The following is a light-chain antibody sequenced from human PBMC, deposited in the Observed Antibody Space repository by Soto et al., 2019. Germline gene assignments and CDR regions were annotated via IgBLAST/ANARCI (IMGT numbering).Light chain of an antibody. CDR2: DTS. CDR3: QQRQYWPPIT. CDR1: QSVSSY. J-gene: IGKJ5*01. V-gene: IGKV3-11*01. Sequence: VFTHSSATLSFSPVERATLSCRASQSVSSYLAWYQQKPGQAPRLLIYDTSNRATGVPARFSGSGSGTDFTLTISSLEPEDCAIYYCQQRQYWPPITFGQGTRLEIK.